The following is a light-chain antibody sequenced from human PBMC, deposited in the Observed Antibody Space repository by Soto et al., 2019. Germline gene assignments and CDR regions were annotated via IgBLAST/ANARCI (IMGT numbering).Light chain of an antibody. CDR3: QQYNSYSPLWT. J-gene: IGKJ1*01. V-gene: IGKV1-5*01. Sequence: DIQMTQSPSTLSASVGDRVTITCRASQSISSWLAWYQQKPGKAPKLLIYDASSLESGVPSRFSGSGSGTEFTLNISSLQPDDFATYYCQQYNSYSPLWTFGQGTKVEIK. CDR2: DAS. CDR1: QSISSW.